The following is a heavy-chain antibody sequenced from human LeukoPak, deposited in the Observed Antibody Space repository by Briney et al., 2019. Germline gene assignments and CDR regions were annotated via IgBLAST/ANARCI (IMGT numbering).Heavy chain of an antibody. Sequence: GGSLRLSCAASGFTFSSYAMSWVRQAPGKGLEWVSAISGSGGSTYYADSVKDRFTISRDNSKNTLYLQMNSLRAEDTAVYYCAKVGAAATGFPFDYWGQGTLVTVSS. V-gene: IGHV3-23*01. CDR1: GFTFSSYA. CDR2: ISGSGGST. CDR3: AKVGAAATGFPFDY. J-gene: IGHJ4*02. D-gene: IGHD2-15*01.